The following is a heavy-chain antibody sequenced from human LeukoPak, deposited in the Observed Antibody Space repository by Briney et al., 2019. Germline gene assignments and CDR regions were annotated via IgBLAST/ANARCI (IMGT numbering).Heavy chain of an antibody. J-gene: IGHJ4*02. Sequence: SETLSLTCTVSGGSISSSSYYWGWIRQPPGKGLEWIGSIYYSGSTYYNPSLKSRVTISVDTSKNQFSLKLSSVTAADTAVYYCATGGATLSRFDYWGQGTLVTVSS. CDR1: GGSISSSSYY. V-gene: IGHV4-39*07. CDR2: IYYSGST. D-gene: IGHD1-26*01. CDR3: ATGGATLSRFDY.